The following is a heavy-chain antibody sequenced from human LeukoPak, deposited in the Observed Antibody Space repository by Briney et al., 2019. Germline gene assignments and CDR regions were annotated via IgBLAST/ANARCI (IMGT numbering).Heavy chain of an antibody. CDR1: GYTFTSYG. J-gene: IGHJ6*03. CDR3: AREGSEATPDPQDYYYYYYMDV. Sequence: SVKVSCKASGYTFTSYGISWVRQAPGQGLEWMGGIIPIFGTANYAQKFQGRVTITADESTSTAYMELSSLRSEDTAVYYCAREGSEATPDPQDYYYYYYMDVWGKGTTVTVSS. CDR2: IIPIFGTA. V-gene: IGHV1-69*13. D-gene: IGHD5-24*01.